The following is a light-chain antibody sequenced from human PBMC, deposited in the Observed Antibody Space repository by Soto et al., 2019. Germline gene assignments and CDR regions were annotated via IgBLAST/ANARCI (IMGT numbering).Light chain of an antibody. V-gene: IGKV1-39*01. CDR1: QPISRN. CDR2: AAS. CDR3: QQSYTTPLT. J-gene: IGKJ4*01. Sequence: DVQMTQSPSSLSASVGDRVTIPCRASQPISRNLNWYQQKPGKAPKLLTYAASSLQSGVPSRFSGSGSGTDFTLAISSLQPDDWATYYCQQSYTTPLTSGGGHKLDIK.